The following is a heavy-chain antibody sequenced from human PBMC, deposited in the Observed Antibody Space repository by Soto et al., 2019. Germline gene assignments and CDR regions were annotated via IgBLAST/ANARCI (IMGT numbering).Heavy chain of an antibody. V-gene: IGHV1-18*01. CDR2: ISAYNGNT. Sequence: SVKGAWKASGYALSGYGIGWVRQAPGKGLEWIGWISAYNGNTNYAQKLQGSVTMTTDTSKSTAYMELRSLRFVDTALYYCARGGYRYDSSGSGVGDWGQGTLVTVSS. CDR3: ARGGYRYDSSGSGVGD. CDR1: GYALSGYG. D-gene: IGHD3-22*01. J-gene: IGHJ4*02.